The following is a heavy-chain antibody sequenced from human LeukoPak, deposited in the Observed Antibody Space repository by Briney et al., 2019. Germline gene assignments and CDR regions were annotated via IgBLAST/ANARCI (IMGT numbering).Heavy chain of an antibody. CDR3: ARPYYYDSRIDP. D-gene: IGHD3-22*01. CDR1: GGSISSGDYY. V-gene: IGHV4-30-4*01. Sequence: PSETLSLTCTVSGGSISSGDYYWSWIRQPPGKGLEWIGYTYYSGSTYYNPSLKSRATISVDTSKNQFSLKLTSVTAADTAVYYCARPYYYDSRIDPWGQGTLVTVSS. CDR2: TYYSGST. J-gene: IGHJ5*02.